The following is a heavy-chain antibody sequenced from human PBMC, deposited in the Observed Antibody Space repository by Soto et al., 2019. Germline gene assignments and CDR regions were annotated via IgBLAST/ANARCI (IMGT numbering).Heavy chain of an antibody. CDR2: IIPIFGTA. V-gene: IGHV1-69*06. Sequence: GGSGKVYLKTCEGTFSSYAISLVRQAPGQGLEWMGGIIPIFGTANYAQKFQGRVTITADKSTSTAYMEPSSLRSEDTAVYYCARDSDPGAFDIWGQGTLVTVSS. J-gene: IGHJ3*02. CDR1: EGTFSSYA. CDR3: ARDSDPGAFDI.